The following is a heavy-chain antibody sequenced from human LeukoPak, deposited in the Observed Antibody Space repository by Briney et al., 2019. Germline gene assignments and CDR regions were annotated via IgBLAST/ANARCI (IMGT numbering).Heavy chain of an antibody. CDR1: GGSISTNY. D-gene: IGHD1-7*01. V-gene: IGHV4-4*07. CDR3: ATGLAGNYDFNCFDP. CDR2: VSASGNT. J-gene: IGHJ5*02. Sequence: PSETLSLTCTVSGGSISTNYWTWIRQPAGRGLEWIGRVSASGNTRYNPSLESRVTMSVDTSKNQFSRSLTSVTAADTGVYFCATGLAGNYDFNCFDPWGQGTLVTVSS.